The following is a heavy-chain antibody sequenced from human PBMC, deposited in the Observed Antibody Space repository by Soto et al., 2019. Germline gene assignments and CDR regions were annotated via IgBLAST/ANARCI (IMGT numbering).Heavy chain of an antibody. CDR1: GFTLSSYA. J-gene: IGHJ3*01. D-gene: IGHD2-2*02. CDR3: AKTIVPAGIDAFDV. CDR2: ISAIGSDT. V-gene: IGHV3-23*01. Sequence: EVQLLESGGDLIQAGGSLSLSCAASGFTLSSYALTWVRQGPGKGLEWVSVISAIGSDTSFRDSVKGRFTISRDTSKNTLYLQMNSLRVEDTAVYYCAKTIVPAGIDAFDVWGRGTMVTVSS.